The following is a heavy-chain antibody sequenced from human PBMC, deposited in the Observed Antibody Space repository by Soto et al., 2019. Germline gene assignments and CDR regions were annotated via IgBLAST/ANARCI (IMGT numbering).Heavy chain of an antibody. V-gene: IGHV3-11*05. CDR2: ISSSSSYT. CDR3: ARDHHRYSGYDYVDY. D-gene: IGHD5-12*01. J-gene: IGHJ4*02. CDR1: GFTFSDYY. Sequence: QVQLVESGGGLVKPGGSLRLSCTASGFTFSDYYMSWIRQAPGKGLEWVSYISSSSSYTNYADSVKGRFTISRDNAKNSLYLQMNSLRAEDTALYYCARDHHRYSGYDYVDYWGQGTLVTVSP.